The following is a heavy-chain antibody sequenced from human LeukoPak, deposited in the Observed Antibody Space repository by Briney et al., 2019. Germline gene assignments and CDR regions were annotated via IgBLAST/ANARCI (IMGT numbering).Heavy chain of an antibody. D-gene: IGHD6-19*01. J-gene: IGHJ4*02. V-gene: IGHV3-21*01. CDR2: ISSSSNYI. CDR1: GFTFSSYD. CDR3: ARGTLGAWGW. Sequence: PGGSLRLSCAVSGFTFSSYDMNWVRQAPGKGLEWVSSISSSSNYIHYTDSVKGRFTISRDNAKNSLYLQMNSLRAEDTAVYFCARGTLGAWGWWGQGTLVTVSA.